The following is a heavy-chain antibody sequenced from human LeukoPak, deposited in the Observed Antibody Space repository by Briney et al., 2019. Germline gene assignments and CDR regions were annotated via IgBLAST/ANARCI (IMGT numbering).Heavy chain of an antibody. Sequence: GESLKISCKGSGSSFTSYWIGWVRQMPGKGLEWMGIIYPGDSDTRYSPSFQGQVTISADKSISTAYLQWSSLKASDTAMYYCASSNRQKNWGWYYYYMDVWGKGTTVTVSS. CDR3: ASSNRQKNWGWYYYYMDV. CDR2: IYPGDSDT. D-gene: IGHD7-27*01. J-gene: IGHJ6*03. V-gene: IGHV5-51*01. CDR1: GSSFTSYW.